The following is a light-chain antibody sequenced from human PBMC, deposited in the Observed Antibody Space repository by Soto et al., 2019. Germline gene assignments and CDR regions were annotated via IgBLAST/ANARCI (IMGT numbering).Light chain of an antibody. J-gene: IGKJ5*01. CDR1: QSVSSN. Sequence: EIVMTQSPATLSVSPGERATLCCRSSQSVSSNLAWYHQKPGQAPKLLIYGASTRATGIPARFSGSGSGTEFTLTISSLQSEDFAVYYCQQYNNWPPITFGQGTRLEIK. V-gene: IGKV3-15*01. CDR3: QQYNNWPPIT. CDR2: GAS.